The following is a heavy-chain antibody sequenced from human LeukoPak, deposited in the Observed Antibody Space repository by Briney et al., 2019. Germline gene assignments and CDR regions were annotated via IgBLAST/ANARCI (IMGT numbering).Heavy chain of an antibody. CDR1: GFSFSTYW. J-gene: IGHJ4*02. D-gene: IGHD6-19*01. V-gene: IGHV3-7*02. CDR3: ARGRGGWSYFDY. CDR2: IKQDGSEK. Sequence: PGGSLRLSCAASGFSFSTYWMSWVRQAPGKGLEWVANIKQDGSEKYYVDSAKGRFTISRDNAKNSLYLQMNSLRAEDTAVYYCARGRGGWSYFDYWGQGTLVTVSS.